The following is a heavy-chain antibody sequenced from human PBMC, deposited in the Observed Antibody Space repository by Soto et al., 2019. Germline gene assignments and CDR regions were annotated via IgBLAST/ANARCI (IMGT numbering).Heavy chain of an antibody. Sequence: SVKVPCKAPRYTFTQYEIKWVRQATGQGRKGMGLMNLNTNKTGYAQKFQGRVTMAGTTSIRTAYMELSGLKSDDTAVYYCERVQGGYDVGLDYWGQGTPVTVSS. D-gene: IGHD5-12*01. CDR3: ERVQGGYDVGLDY. CDR1: RYTFTQYE. CDR2: MNLNTNKT. J-gene: IGHJ4*02. V-gene: IGHV1-8*01.